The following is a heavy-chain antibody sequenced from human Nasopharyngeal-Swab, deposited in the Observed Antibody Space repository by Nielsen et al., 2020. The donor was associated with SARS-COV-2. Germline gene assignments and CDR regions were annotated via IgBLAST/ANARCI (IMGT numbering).Heavy chain of an antibody. J-gene: IGHJ5*02. CDR3: AREYCSSTSCYGDWFDP. Sequence: GESLKISCAASGFTFSSYGMHWVRQAPGKGLEWVAVISYDGSNKYYADSVKGRFTISRDNSKNTLYLQMNSLRAEDTAVYYCAREYCSSTSCYGDWFDPWGQGTLVTVSS. V-gene: IGHV3-30*03. D-gene: IGHD2-2*01. CDR1: GFTFSSYG. CDR2: ISYDGSNK.